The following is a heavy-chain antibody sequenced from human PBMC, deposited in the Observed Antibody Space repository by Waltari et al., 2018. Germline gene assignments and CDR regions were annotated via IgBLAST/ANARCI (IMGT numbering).Heavy chain of an antibody. J-gene: IGHJ3*02. D-gene: IGHD6-19*01. CDR2: INTHAGIT. Sequence: QVQILQSGTEVRKPGASVRISCKTSGYIFTDYYINWVRQAPGQGLEFMGVINTHAGITTYEQKFQGRITLTRDTSTSTVHLDLSSLRSDDTAVYYCARSAVHASDIWGQGSMVTVSS. V-gene: IGHV1-46*01. CDR1: GYIFTDYY. CDR3: ARSAVHASDI.